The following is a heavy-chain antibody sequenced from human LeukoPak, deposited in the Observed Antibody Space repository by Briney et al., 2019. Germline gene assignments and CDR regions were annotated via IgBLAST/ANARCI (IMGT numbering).Heavy chain of an antibody. D-gene: IGHD3-10*01. CDR3: AKDMAAYYYASGNIDY. V-gene: IGHV3-43D*03. CDR2: ISWDGGST. Sequence: GGSLRLSCAATGFIFSNYAMHWVRQAPGKGLEWVSLISWDGGSTYYADSVKGRFTISRDNSKNSLYLQMNSLRAEDTALYYCAKDMAAYYYASGNIDYWGQGTLVTVSS. J-gene: IGHJ4*02. CDR1: GFIFSNYA.